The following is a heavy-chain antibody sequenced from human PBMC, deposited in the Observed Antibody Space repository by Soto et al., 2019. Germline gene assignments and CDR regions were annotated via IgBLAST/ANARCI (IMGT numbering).Heavy chain of an antibody. D-gene: IGHD6-6*01. Sequence: GGSLRLSCAASGFTFSSYSMNWVRQAPGKGLEWVSYISSSSSTIYYADSVKGRFTISRDNAKNSLYLQMNSLRAEDTAVYYCARDKERDEKLVQNYYYYMDVWGKGTTVTVSS. CDR2: ISSSSSTI. J-gene: IGHJ6*03. V-gene: IGHV3-48*01. CDR3: ARDKERDEKLVQNYYYYMDV. CDR1: GFTFSSYS.